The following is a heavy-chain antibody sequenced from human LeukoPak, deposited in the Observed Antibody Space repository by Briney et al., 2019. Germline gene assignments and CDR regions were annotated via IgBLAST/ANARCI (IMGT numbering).Heavy chain of an antibody. J-gene: IGHJ3*02. D-gene: IGHD3-9*01. CDR1: GGSISSYY. CDR2: IYYSGST. Sequence: SETLSLTCTVSGGSISSYYWSWIRQPPGKGLEWIGYIYYSGSTNYNPSLKSRVTISADTSKNQFSLKLSSVTAADTAVYYCASHILTGYPDAFDIWGQGTMVTVSS. V-gene: IGHV4-59*01. CDR3: ASHILTGYPDAFDI.